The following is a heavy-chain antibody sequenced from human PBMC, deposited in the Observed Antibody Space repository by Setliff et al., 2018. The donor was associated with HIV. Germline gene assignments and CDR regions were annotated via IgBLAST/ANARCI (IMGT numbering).Heavy chain of an antibody. D-gene: IGHD1-1*01. Sequence: PGGSLRLSCVASGLTFNRYWMSWVRQVPGKGLEWVSNTKYDGSESYYVDSVKGRFTISRDNAKNTLYLQMNSLRAEDTAVYYCATNELESDYYYYYMDAWGKGTTVTVSS. CDR1: GLTFNRYW. CDR2: TKYDGSES. J-gene: IGHJ6*03. V-gene: IGHV3-7*01. CDR3: ATNELESDYYYYYMDA.